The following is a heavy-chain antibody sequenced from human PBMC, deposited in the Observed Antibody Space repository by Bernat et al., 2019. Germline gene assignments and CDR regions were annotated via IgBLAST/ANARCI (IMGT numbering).Heavy chain of an antibody. D-gene: IGHD3-3*01. J-gene: IGHJ4*02. CDR1: GFTFSSYA. V-gene: IGHV3-23*01. CDR3: ARVMSGEFDY. Sequence: EVQLLESGGGLVQPGGSLRLSCAASGFTFSSYAMRWVRQAPGKGLEWVSAISGSGSRTYYADSVKDRFTISRDNSKNTLYLQMNSLRAEDTAVYYWARVMSGEFDYWGQGTLVTVSS. CDR2: ISGSGSRT.